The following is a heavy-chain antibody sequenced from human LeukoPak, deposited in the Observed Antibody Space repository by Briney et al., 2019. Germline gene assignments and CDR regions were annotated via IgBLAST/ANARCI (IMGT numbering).Heavy chain of an antibody. D-gene: IGHD6-19*01. CDR3: ARAKYSSGTFDY. CDR1: GGSISSYY. Sequence: SETLSLTCTVSGGSISSYYWSWIRQPPGKGLEWIGYIYYSGSTNYNPSLKSRVTISVDTSKNQFSLKLSSVTAADTAVYYCARAKYSSGTFDYWGQGTLVTVPS. V-gene: IGHV4-59*01. CDR2: IYYSGST. J-gene: IGHJ4*02.